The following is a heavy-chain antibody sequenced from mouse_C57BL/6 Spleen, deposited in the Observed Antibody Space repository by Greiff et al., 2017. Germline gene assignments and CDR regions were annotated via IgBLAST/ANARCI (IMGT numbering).Heavy chain of an antibody. CDR3: ARGDAWCAY. Sequence: VQLQQSGPELVKPGASVKISCKASGYSFTGYYMNWVKQSPEKSLEWIGEINPSTGGTTYNQKFKAKATLTVDKSSSTAYMQLKSLTSGDSAVYYCARGDAWCAYWGQGTLVTVSA. V-gene: IGHV1-42*01. J-gene: IGHJ3*01. CDR2: INPSTGGT. CDR1: GYSFTGYY.